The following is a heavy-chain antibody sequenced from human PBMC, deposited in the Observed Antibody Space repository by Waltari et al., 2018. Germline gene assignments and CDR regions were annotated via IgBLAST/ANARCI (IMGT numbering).Heavy chain of an antibody. D-gene: IGHD5-12*01. J-gene: IGHJ4*02. Sequence: QVQLVQSGAEVKKPGSSVKVSCKASGGTFSSYAISWVRPAPGQGLEWMGGIIPIFGTANYAQKFQGRVTITADESTSTAYMELSSLRSEDTAVYYCARSLGYSGYEPRDYFDYWGQGTLVTVSS. CDR2: IIPIFGTA. V-gene: IGHV1-69*13. CDR3: ARSLGYSGYEPRDYFDY. CDR1: GGTFSSYA.